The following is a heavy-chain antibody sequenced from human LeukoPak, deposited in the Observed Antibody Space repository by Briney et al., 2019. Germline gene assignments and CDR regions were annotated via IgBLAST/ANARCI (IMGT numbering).Heavy chain of an antibody. CDR1: GFTFDDYA. Sequence: GGSLRLSCAASGFTFDDYAMHWVRQAPGKGLEWVSGISWNSGSIGYADSVKGRFTISRDNAKNSLYLQMNSLRAEDTAVYYCARDIGDDILTGPIDYWGQGTLVTVSS. CDR2: ISWNSGSI. V-gene: IGHV3-9*01. CDR3: ARDIGDDILTGPIDY. J-gene: IGHJ4*02. D-gene: IGHD3-9*01.